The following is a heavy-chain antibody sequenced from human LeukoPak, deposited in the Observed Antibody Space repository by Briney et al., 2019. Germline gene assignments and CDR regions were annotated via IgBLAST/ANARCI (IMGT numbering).Heavy chain of an antibody. V-gene: IGHV4-39*07. CDR2: IYYSGST. J-gene: IGHJ4*02. Sequence: SETLSLTCTASGGSISSSSYYWGWIRQPPGKGLEWIGSIYYSGSTYYNPSLKSRVTISVDTSKNQFSLKLSSVTAADTAVYYCAARGYSGYDLWGQGTLVTVSS. D-gene: IGHD5-12*01. CDR1: GGSISSSSYY. CDR3: AARGYSGYDL.